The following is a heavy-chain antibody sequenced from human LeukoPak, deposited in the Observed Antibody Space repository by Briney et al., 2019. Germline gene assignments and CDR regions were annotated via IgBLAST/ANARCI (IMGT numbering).Heavy chain of an antibody. V-gene: IGHV3-48*02. Sequence: GGSLRLSCAASGFTFSSYSMNWVRQAPGKGLEWVSYISSSTSTMYYADSVKGRFTISRDNANNSLSLQMNGLRDEDTAVYYCARDSVGDYSYYFDYWGQGTLVTVSS. CDR3: ARDSVGDYSYYFDY. CDR2: ISSSTSTM. J-gene: IGHJ4*02. D-gene: IGHD2-21*01. CDR1: GFTFSSYS.